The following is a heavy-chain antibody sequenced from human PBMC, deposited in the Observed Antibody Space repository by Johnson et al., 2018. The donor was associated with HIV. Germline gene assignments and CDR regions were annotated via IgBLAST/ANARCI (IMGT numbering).Heavy chain of an antibody. D-gene: IGHD6-19*01. CDR3: TTAFPREGESSGWFQDAFDN. CDR1: GFTFDDYG. J-gene: IGHJ3*02. Sequence: EVQLVESGGRVVRRGGSLRLSCAASGFTFDDYGMSWVRQAPGKGLEWVGRIKSKTDGGTTDYAAPVKGRFTISRDDSKNTLYLQMNSLKTEDTAVYYCTTAFPREGESSGWFQDAFDNWGQGTMVTVSS. CDR2: IKSKTDGGTT. V-gene: IGHV3-15*01.